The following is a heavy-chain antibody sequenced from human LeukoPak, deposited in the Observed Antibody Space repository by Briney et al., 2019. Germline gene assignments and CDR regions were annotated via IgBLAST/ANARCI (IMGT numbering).Heavy chain of an antibody. Sequence: SETLSLTCAVYGGSFSGYYWSWIRQPPREELEWIGEINDSGRINYNPSLKSRVTISVDTSKKQFSLNLSSVTAADTAVYYCATSSSYSSGIPSNWFDPWGQGTLVTVSS. J-gene: IGHJ5*02. V-gene: IGHV4-34*01. CDR1: GGSFSGYY. CDR3: ATSSSYSSGIPSNWFDP. D-gene: IGHD6-19*01. CDR2: INDSGRI.